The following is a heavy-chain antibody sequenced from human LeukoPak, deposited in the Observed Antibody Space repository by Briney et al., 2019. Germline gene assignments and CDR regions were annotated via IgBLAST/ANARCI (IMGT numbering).Heavy chain of an antibody. CDR1: GGSFSSYY. Sequence: SETLSLTCTVSGGSFSSYYWNWIRQPPGKGLELIGYIYYSGSTNYNPSLKSRVTISVDTSKNQFSLKLSSVTAADTAVYYCARRPGWYFDLWGRGTLVTVSS. CDR2: IYYSGST. CDR3: ARRPGWYFDL. J-gene: IGHJ2*01. V-gene: IGHV4-59*08.